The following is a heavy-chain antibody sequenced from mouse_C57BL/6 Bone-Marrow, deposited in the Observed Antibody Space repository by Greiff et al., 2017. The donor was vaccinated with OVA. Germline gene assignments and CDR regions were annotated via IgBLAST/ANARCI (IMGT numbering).Heavy chain of an antibody. D-gene: IGHD2-12*01. J-gene: IGHJ1*03. CDR3: ARRGYYTWYFDV. CDR2: LNPNYGTT. CDR1: GYSFTDYN. Sequence: EVKLQESGPELVKPGASVKISCKASGYSFTDYNMNWVKQSNGKSLEWIGVLNPNYGTTSYNQKFKGKATLTVDQSSSTAYMQLNSLTSEDSAVYYCARRGYYTWYFDVWGTGTTVTVSS. V-gene: IGHV1-39*01.